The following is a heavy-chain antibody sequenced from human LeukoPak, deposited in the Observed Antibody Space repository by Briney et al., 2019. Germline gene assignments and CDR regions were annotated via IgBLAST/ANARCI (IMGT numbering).Heavy chain of an antibody. J-gene: IGHJ4*02. Sequence: GGPLRLSCAASGFMFSSNWMSWVRLAPGKGLEWVANIKEDGTETYYVDSVEGRFTISRDNAKNSLYLQMNSLRVEDTAVYYCAKEGRSLQTYWGQGTLVTVSS. CDR3: AKEGRSLQTY. CDR1: GFMFSSNW. CDR2: IKEDGTET. D-gene: IGHD5-24*01. V-gene: IGHV3-7*03.